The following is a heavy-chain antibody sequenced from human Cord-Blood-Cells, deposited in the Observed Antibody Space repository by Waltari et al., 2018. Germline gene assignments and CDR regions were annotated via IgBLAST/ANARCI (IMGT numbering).Heavy chain of an antibody. CDR3: AGGTGGGNPYFDS. V-gene: IGHV4-34*01. Sequence: QVQLQQWGAGLLKPSETLSLTCSVYGGSFSGYYWSWIRQPPGKGLEWIGDINHSESTNPNPSLKSRGTISVDTSKNRFSLKLGSVTAAHTAVYYCAGGTGGGNPYFDSWGQATLVTVSS. J-gene: IGHJ4*02. CDR1: GGSFSGYY. D-gene: IGHD2-15*01. CDR2: INHSEST.